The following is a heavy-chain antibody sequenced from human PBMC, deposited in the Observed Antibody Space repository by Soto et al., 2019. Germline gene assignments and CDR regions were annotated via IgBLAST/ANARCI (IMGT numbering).Heavy chain of an antibody. J-gene: IGHJ4*02. CDR1: GGSISSGSW. Sequence: QVQLQESGPGLVKPSETLSLTCAVSGGSISSGSWWSWVRQPPGKGLEWIGEIFHSGSTNYNPSLKSRVTISVDESKKQFSLKLTSLTAADTAVYYCARDGKWNLVYWGQGTLVTVSS. V-gene: IGHV4-4*02. D-gene: IGHD1-1*01. CDR3: ARDGKWNLVY. CDR2: IFHSGST.